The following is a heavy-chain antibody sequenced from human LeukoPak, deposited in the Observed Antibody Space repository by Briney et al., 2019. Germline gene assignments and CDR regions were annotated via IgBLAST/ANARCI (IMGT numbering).Heavy chain of an antibody. J-gene: IGHJ4*02. CDR3: ARMRGMVRGVNLLDY. D-gene: IGHD3-10*01. CDR1: GFTFSTFS. CDR2: ISSSSSPI. Sequence: GGSLRLSCAASGFTFSTFSMNWVRQAPGKGLEWVSYISSSSSPIHYADSVKGRFTISRDNAKNSLYLQMNTLRAEDTAVYYCARMRGMVRGVNLLDYWGQGTLVTVSS. V-gene: IGHV3-48*04.